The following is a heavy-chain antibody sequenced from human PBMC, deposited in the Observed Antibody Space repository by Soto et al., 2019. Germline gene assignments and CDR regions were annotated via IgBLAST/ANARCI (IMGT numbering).Heavy chain of an antibody. CDR2: IYPSDSDT. J-gene: IGHJ4*02. Sequence: GESLKISCKGSGYNFAGYWIAWVRHLHGKRLELMAIIYPSDSDTRYRPSFQGQFTISADKSISSAYLQWSSLRASDTAMYYCARGGVSTRTFGYWGQGTPVTVSS. D-gene: IGHD3-3*01. V-gene: IGHV5-51*01. CDR3: ARGGVSTRTFGY. CDR1: GYNFAGYW.